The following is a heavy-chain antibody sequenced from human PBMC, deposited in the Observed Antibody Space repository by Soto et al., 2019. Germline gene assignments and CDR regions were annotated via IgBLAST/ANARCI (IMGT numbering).Heavy chain of an antibody. J-gene: IGHJ4*02. Sequence: PGGSLRLSCAASGFTFSDYYMSWIRQAPGKGLEWLSHISGSGSTIYYADSVKGRFTISRDNAKNSLYLQMNSLKASDTAMYYCARPREVRGLIGFDYWGQGTLVTFSS. CDR1: GFTFSDYY. V-gene: IGHV3-11*01. D-gene: IGHD3-10*01. CDR3: ARPREVRGLIGFDY. CDR2: ISGSGSTI.